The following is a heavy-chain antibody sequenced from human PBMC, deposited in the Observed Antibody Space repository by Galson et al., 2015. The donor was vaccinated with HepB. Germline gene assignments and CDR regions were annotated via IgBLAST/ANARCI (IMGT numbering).Heavy chain of an antibody. J-gene: IGHJ4*02. Sequence: SLRLSCAASGFTSRTFGMHWVRQAPGKGLEWVAVIWNDGSNKYYADSVKGRFTVSRDNSENTLYLQMNSLRAEDTAVYYCGRDYVGSCSSTSCPIEYWGQGTLVTVSS. CDR1: GFTSRTFG. CDR2: IWNDGSNK. D-gene: IGHD2-2*01. CDR3: GRDYVGSCSSTSCPIEY. V-gene: IGHV3-33*01.